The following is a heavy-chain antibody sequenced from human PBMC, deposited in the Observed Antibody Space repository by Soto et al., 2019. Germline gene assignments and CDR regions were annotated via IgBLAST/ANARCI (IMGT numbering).Heavy chain of an antibody. V-gene: IGHV3-30-3*01. CDR2: ISYDGTTK. CDR1: GFTFSTHA. Sequence: QEQVVESGGGVVQPGRSLRLSCAASGFTFSTHAMHWVRQAPGRGLEWVAIISYDGTTKDYADSVKGRFTISRDNSKNAVYLQMNSLRSEDTARYFCARDWRTAGTTGWFDPWGQGTLVTVSS. D-gene: IGHD6-13*01. J-gene: IGHJ5*02. CDR3: ARDWRTAGTTGWFDP.